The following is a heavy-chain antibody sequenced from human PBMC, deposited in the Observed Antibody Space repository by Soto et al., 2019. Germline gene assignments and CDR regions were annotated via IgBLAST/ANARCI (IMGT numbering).Heavy chain of an antibody. V-gene: IGHV6-1*01. CDR2: TYYRSKWYN. CDR3: SRDWDLVGATTIDY. Sequence: SQTLSLTCAISGDSVSSNSAAWNWIRQSPSRGLEWLGRTYYRSKWYNDYAVSVKSRITINPDTSKNQFSLQLNSVTPEDTAVYYCSRDWDLVGATTIDYWGQGTLVTVSS. J-gene: IGHJ4*02. D-gene: IGHD1-26*01. CDR1: GDSVSSNSAA.